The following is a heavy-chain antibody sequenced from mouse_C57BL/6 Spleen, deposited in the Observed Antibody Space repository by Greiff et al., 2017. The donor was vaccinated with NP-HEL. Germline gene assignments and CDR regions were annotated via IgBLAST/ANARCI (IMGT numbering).Heavy chain of an antibody. Sequence: QVQLQQSGAELVMPGASVKLSCKASGYTFTSYWMHWVKQRPGQGLEWIGEIDPSDSYTNYNQKFKGKSTLTVDKSSSTAYMQLSSLTSEDSAVYYCARRYYYGSSYNWYFDVWGTGTTVTVSS. D-gene: IGHD1-1*01. J-gene: IGHJ1*03. CDR3: ARRYYYGSSYNWYFDV. CDR2: IDPSDSYT. CDR1: GYTFTSYW. V-gene: IGHV1-69*01.